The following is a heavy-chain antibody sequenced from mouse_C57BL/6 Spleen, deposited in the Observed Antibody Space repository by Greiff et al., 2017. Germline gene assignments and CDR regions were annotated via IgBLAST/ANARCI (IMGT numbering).Heavy chain of an antibody. CDR2: ISSGSSTI. CDR1: GFTFSDYG. J-gene: IGHJ2*01. V-gene: IGHV5-17*01. D-gene: IGHD1-1*01. Sequence: EVQRVESGGGLVKPGGSLKLSCAASGFTFSDYGMHWVRQAPEKGLEWVAYISSGSSTIYYADTVKGRFTISRDNAKNTLFLQMTSLRSEDTAMYYCARNRDYGSSSYYFDYWGQGTTLTVSS. CDR3: ARNRDYGSSSYYFDY.